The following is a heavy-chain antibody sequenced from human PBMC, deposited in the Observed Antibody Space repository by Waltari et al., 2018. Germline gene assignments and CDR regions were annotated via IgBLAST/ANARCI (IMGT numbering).Heavy chain of an antibody. Sequence: AASGFTFSSYAMHWVRQAPGKGLEWVAVISYDGSNKYYADSVKCRFTISRDNSKNTLYLQMNSLRAEDTAVYYCARPDYDILGFDPWGQGTLVTVSS. CDR3: ARPDYDILGFDP. J-gene: IGHJ5*02. CDR2: ISYDGSNK. V-gene: IGHV3-30*01. D-gene: IGHD3-9*01. CDR1: GFTFSSYA.